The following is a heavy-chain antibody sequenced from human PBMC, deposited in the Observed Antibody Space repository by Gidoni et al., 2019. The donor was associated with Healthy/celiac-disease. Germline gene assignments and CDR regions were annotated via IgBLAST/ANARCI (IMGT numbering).Heavy chain of an antibody. D-gene: IGHD6-13*01. CDR3: ARDGELYSSSKELDY. CDR1: GFTFSSYG. Sequence: QVQLVESGGGVVQPGRSLRLSCAASGFTFSSYGMHWVRQAPGKGLEWVAVIGYDGSNKYYADSVKGRFTISRDNSKNTLYLQMNSRRAEDTAVYYCARDGELYSSSKELDYWGQGTLVTVSS. J-gene: IGHJ4*02. CDR2: IGYDGSNK. V-gene: IGHV3-33*01.